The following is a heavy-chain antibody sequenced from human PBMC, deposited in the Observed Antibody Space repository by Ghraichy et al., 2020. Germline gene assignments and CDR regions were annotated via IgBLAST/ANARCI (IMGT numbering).Heavy chain of an antibody. J-gene: IGHJ6*02. CDR2: INPSGGST. CDR3: ARVKFEQQLVQDYYYGMDV. D-gene: IGHD6-13*01. V-gene: IGHV1-46*01. CDR1: GYTFTSYY. Sequence: ASVKVSCKASGYTFTSYYMHWVRQAPGQGLEWMGIINPSGGSTSYAQKFQGRVTMTRDTSTSTVYMELSSLRSEDTAVYYCARVKFEQQLVQDYYYGMDVWGQGTTVTVSS.